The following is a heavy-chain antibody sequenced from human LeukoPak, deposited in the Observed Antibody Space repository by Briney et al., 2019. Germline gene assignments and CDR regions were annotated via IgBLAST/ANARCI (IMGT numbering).Heavy chain of an antibody. V-gene: IGHV3-21*01. Sequence: PGGSLRLSCVASGFTFSNAWMNWVRQAPGKGLEWVSSISSSSSYIYYADSVKGRFTISRDNAKNSLYLQMNSLRAEDTAVYYCARDGIAVAVVSEPVDYWGQGTLVTVSS. CDR2: ISSSSSYI. CDR1: GFTFSNAW. D-gene: IGHD6-19*01. J-gene: IGHJ4*02. CDR3: ARDGIAVAVVSEPVDY.